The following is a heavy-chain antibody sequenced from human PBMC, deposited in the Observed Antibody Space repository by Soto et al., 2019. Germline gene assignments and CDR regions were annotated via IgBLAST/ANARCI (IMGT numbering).Heavy chain of an antibody. CDR2: ISYDGSNK. CDR3: AEMYRGYSGYIQS. V-gene: IGHV3-30*18. CDR1: GFTFSSYG. D-gene: IGHD5-12*01. Sequence: WSLRLSCAASGFTFSSYGMHWVRQAPGKGLEWVAVISYDGSNKYYADSVKGRFTISRDNSKNTLFLHMNSLRAEDTAVYYCAEMYRGYSGYIQSWGQG. J-gene: IGHJ5*02.